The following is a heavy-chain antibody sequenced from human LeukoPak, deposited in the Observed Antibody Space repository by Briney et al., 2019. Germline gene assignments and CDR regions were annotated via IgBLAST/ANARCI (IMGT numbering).Heavy chain of an antibody. CDR1: GGSISSYY. V-gene: IGHV4-59*01. Sequence: SETLFLTCTVSGGSISSYYWSWIRQPPGKGLEWIGYIYYSGSTNYNPSLKSRVTISVDTSKNQFSLKLSSVTAADTAVYYCARAPRWLPYFDCWGQGTLVTVSS. CDR2: IYYSGST. J-gene: IGHJ4*02. CDR3: ARAPRWLPYFDC. D-gene: IGHD5-12*01.